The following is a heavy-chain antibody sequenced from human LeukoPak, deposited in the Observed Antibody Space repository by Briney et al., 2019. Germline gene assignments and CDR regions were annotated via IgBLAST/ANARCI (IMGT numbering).Heavy chain of an antibody. CDR1: GYTFTSYG. V-gene: IGHV1-18*01. Sequence: GASVKVSCKASGYTFTSYGISWVRQAPGQGLEWMGWISAYNGNTNYAQKLQGRVTMTTDTSTSTAYMELRSLRSDDTAVYYCARTPPLYCSGGSCYPGPLFQHWGQGTLVTVSS. J-gene: IGHJ1*01. D-gene: IGHD2-15*01. CDR3: ARTPPLYCSGGSCYPGPLFQH. CDR2: ISAYNGNT.